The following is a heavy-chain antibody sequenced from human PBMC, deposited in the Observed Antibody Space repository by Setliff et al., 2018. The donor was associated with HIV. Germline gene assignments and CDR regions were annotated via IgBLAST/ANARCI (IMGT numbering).Heavy chain of an antibody. CDR1: GGSMSRFY. CDR2: VYSTGSI. CDR3: ARAEGDAYNSLPYFDS. J-gene: IGHJ4*02. Sequence: LSLTCTVSGGSMSRFYWTWIRQPPGKGLEWIGFVYSTGSINYSPSFRGRLTISLDTSENQFSLHLTSVTAADTAVYYCARAEGDAYNSLPYFDSWGPGAQVTVSS. V-gene: IGHV4-59*01. D-gene: IGHD1-1*01.